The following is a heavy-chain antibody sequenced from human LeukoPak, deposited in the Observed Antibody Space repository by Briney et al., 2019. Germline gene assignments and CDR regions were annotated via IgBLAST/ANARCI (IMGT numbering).Heavy chain of an antibody. CDR2: INPNSGGT. J-gene: IGHJ4*02. D-gene: IGHD3-10*01. CDR1: GYTFTDYY. Sequence: ASVKVSCKASGYTFTDYYMHWVRQAPGQGLEWMGWINPNSGGTNYAQKFQGRVTMTRDTSISTAYMELSRLRSDDTAVYYCARALLWFGEPSHIDYWGQGTLVTASS. V-gene: IGHV1-2*02. CDR3: ARALLWFGEPSHIDY.